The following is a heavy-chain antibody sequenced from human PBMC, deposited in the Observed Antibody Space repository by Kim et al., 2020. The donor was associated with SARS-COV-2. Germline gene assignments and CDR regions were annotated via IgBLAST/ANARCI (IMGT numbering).Heavy chain of an antibody. J-gene: IGHJ4*02. CDR2: INHSGST. CDR1: GGSFSGYY. CDR3: ARGGRGSSWFRY. V-gene: IGHV4-34*01. D-gene: IGHD6-13*01. Sequence: SETLSLTCAVYGGSFSGYYWSWIRQPPGKGLEWIGEINHSGSTNYNPSLKSRVTISVDTSKNQFSLKLSSVTAADTAVYYCARGGRGSSWFRYWGQGTLVTVSS.